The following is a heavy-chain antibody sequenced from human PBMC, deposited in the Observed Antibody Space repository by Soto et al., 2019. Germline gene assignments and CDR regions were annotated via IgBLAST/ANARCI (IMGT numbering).Heavy chain of an antibody. Sequence: QVQLVQSGAEVKKSGASVKVSCKASGYSVSDYFIQWVRQAPGQGLEWVAWINTKTAATNYAKKFQGRVSLTWETSFSKAYMELTRLRPDDTAVYYCARIKWGLDYYNGMDVWGQGTTVIVSS. D-gene: IGHD1-26*01. J-gene: IGHJ6*02. CDR2: INTKTAAT. CDR3: ARIKWGLDYYNGMDV. V-gene: IGHV1-2*02. CDR1: GYSVSDYF.